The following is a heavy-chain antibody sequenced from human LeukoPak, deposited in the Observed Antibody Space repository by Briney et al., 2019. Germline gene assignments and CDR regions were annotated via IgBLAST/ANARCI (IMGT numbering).Heavy chain of an antibody. V-gene: IGHV1-46*01. CDR1: GYTFTSNY. CDR2: ISPSGGST. J-gene: IGHJ4*02. Sequence: EASVKVSCKAFGYTFTSNYMHWVRQAPGQGPEWMGVISPSGGSTTYAQKFQGRVTITADESTTTAYMEVSSLRSEDTAVYYCARGEVPPHYFDSWGQGTLVTVSS. CDR3: ARGEVPPHYFDS.